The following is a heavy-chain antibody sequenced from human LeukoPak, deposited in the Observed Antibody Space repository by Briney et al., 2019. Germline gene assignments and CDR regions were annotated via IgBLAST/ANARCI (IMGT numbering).Heavy chain of an antibody. D-gene: IGHD3-22*01. J-gene: IGHJ3*02. V-gene: IGHV1-18*01. CDR1: GYTFTSYG. Sequence: ASVKVSCKASGYTFTSYGISWVRQAPGQGLEWMGWISAYYGNTNYAQKLQGRVTMTTDTSTSTAYMELRSLRSDDTAVYYCARERDYYDSSGYYVGAFDIWGQGTMVTVSS. CDR3: ARERDYYDSSGYYVGAFDI. CDR2: ISAYYGNT.